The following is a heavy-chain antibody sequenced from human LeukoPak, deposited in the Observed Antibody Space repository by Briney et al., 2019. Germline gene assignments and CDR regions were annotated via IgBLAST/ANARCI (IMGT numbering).Heavy chain of an antibody. CDR3: ARVRYCSSTSSSIDDAFDI. Sequence: SETLSLTCTVSGGSISSYYWSWIRQPAGKGLEWIGRIYASGSTNYNPSLKSRVTISVDTSKNQFSLKLSSVTAADTAVYYCARVRYCSSTSSSIDDAFDIWGQGTMVTVSS. CDR2: IYASGST. D-gene: IGHD2-2*01. CDR1: GGSISSYY. V-gene: IGHV4-4*07. J-gene: IGHJ3*02.